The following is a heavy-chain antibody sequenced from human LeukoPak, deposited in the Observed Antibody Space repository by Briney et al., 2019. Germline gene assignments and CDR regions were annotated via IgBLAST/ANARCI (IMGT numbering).Heavy chain of an antibody. D-gene: IGHD2-2*01. CDR1: GGSISSYF. Sequence: SETLSLTCTVSGGSISSYFWSWIRQPPGKGLEWIGYIYYSGSTNYNPSLKSRVTISVDTSKNQFSLKLSSVTAADTAVYYCARAQIVVVPAAQFDYWGQGTLVTVSS. V-gene: IGHV4-59*08. CDR2: IYYSGST. J-gene: IGHJ4*02. CDR3: ARAQIVVVPAAQFDY.